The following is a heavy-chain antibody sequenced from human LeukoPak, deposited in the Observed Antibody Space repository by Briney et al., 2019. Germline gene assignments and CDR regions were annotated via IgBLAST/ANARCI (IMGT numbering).Heavy chain of an antibody. Sequence: GGSLRLSCAASGFTFSTHWMTWVRQAPGKGLEWVANMKGDGSEIHYVDSVKGRFTISRDNAKNSLYLQMNSLRAEDTAVYYCARPGYTAAYDLWGQGTMVTVSS. CDR2: MKGDGSEI. V-gene: IGHV3-7*01. CDR1: GFTFSTHW. J-gene: IGHJ3*01. D-gene: IGHD3-9*01. CDR3: ARPGYTAAYDL.